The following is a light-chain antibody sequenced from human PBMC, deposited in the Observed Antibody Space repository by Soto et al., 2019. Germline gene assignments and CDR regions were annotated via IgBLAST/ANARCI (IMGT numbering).Light chain of an antibody. Sequence: EIVLTQSPGTLSVSPGERATLSCRASQNVTYNYLAWSQQKPGQAPRLLVYGASSRATGIPDRFSGGGSGTDFTLTISRLEPEDFVVYYCQQYNTSPVTFGQGTKLEIK. CDR2: GAS. CDR3: QQYNTSPVT. CDR1: QNVTYNY. J-gene: IGKJ2*01. V-gene: IGKV3-20*01.